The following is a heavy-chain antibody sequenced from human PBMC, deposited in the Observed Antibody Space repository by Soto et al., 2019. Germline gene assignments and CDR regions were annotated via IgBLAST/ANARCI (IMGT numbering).Heavy chain of an antibody. CDR3: ARGTRYYDILTGPGWFDP. V-gene: IGHV4-30-4*01. J-gene: IGHJ5*02. CDR1: GGSISSGDYY. D-gene: IGHD3-9*01. Sequence: SETLSLTCTVSGGSISSGDYYWSWIRQPPGKGLEWIGYIYYSGSTYYNPSLKSRVTISVDTSKNQFSLKLSSVTAADTAVYYCARGTRYYDILTGPGWFDPWGQGTLVTVS. CDR2: IYYSGST.